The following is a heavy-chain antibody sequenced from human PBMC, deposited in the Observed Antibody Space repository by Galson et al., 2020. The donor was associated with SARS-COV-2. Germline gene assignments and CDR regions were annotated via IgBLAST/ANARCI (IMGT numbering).Heavy chain of an antibody. J-gene: IGHJ4*02. CDR3: AHRSSGWYGEYFDY. CDR1: GFSLSTSGVG. V-gene: IGHV2-5*02. D-gene: IGHD6-19*01. CDR2: IYWDDDK. Sequence: SGPTLVKPTQTLTLTCTFSGFSLSTSGVGLGWIRQPPGKALEWLALIYWDDDKRYSPSLKSRLTITKDTSKNQVVLTMTNMDPVDTATYYCAHRSSGWYGEYFDYWGQGTLVTVSS.